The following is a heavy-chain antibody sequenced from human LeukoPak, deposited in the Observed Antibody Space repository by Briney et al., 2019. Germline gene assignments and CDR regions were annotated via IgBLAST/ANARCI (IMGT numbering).Heavy chain of an antibody. D-gene: IGHD4-17*01. V-gene: IGHV4-34*01. CDR2: INHSGST. Sequence: GSLRLSCAASGFTFSSYWMHWFRQTPGKGLEWIGEINHSGSTNYNPSLKSRVTISVDTSKNQFSLKLSSVTAADTAVYYCARGDGDYDRWGVFDYWGQGTLVTVSS. CDR1: GFTFSSYW. J-gene: IGHJ4*02. CDR3: ARGDGDYDRWGVFDY.